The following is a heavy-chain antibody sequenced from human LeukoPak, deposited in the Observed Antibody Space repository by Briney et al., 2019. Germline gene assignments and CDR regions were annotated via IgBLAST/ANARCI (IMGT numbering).Heavy chain of an antibody. Sequence: PGGSLRLSCAVSGFTFSSYEMNWVRQAPGKGLEWVSYISSSGSTIYYADSVKGRFTISRDNAKNSLYLQMNSLRAEDTAVYYCARVFGSDCGDDVYFDYWGQGTLVTVSS. CDR1: GFTFSSYE. D-gene: IGHD4-17*01. CDR2: ISSSGSTI. CDR3: ARVFGSDCGDDVYFDY. J-gene: IGHJ4*02. V-gene: IGHV3-48*03.